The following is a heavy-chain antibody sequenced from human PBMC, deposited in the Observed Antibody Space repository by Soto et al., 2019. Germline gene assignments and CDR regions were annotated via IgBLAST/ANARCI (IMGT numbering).Heavy chain of an antibody. D-gene: IGHD1-26*01. CDR1: GFTVSSNY. Sequence: PGGSLRLSCAASGFTVSSNYMSWVRQAPGKGLEWVSVIYSGGSTYYADSVKGRFSISRDTSRNTVYLQMNNLRADDTAIYYCAKWTYLDFWGQGTRVTVSS. CDR3: AKWTYLDF. V-gene: IGHV3-53*01. CDR2: IYSGGST. J-gene: IGHJ4*02.